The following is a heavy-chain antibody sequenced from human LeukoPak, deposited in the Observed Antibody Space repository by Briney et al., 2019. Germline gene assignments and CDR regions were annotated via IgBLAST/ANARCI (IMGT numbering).Heavy chain of an antibody. Sequence: ASVKVSCKASGYTFTSYGISWVRQAPGQGLEWMGWISAYNGNTNYAQKLQGRVTMTTDTSTSTAYMELRSLRSDDTAVYYCARGRDAALLWFGELFVGGAWFDPWGQGTLVTVSS. D-gene: IGHD3-10*01. J-gene: IGHJ5*02. CDR3: ARGRDAALLWFGELFVGGAWFDP. V-gene: IGHV1-18*01. CDR1: GYTFTSYG. CDR2: ISAYNGNT.